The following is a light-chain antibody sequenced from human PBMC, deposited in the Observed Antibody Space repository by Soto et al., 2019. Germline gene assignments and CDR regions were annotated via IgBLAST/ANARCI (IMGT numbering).Light chain of an antibody. CDR1: QSLTSFY. V-gene: IGKV3-20*01. Sequence: EIVVTQSPGTLSLSPLDIVTFSFMTSQSLTSFYLAWYQQKPGQAPRLLIYGATSRATGIPDRFSGSGSGTDFSLTVNRLEPEDFAVYYCQQYDASPVTFGQGTRLEIK. CDR3: QQYDASPVT. J-gene: IGKJ5*01. CDR2: GAT.